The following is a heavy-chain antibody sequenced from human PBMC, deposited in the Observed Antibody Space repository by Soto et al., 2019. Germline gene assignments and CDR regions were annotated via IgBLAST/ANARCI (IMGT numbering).Heavy chain of an antibody. Sequence: LRLSCAAAGFTFSSYAMTWVRQAPGKGLEWVSGVSGTGGSAYYADSVKGRFTISRDKSTNTLYLHMNSLRAEDTAVYYCARGSAYSDYDLEYWGQGTLVTVSS. J-gene: IGHJ4*02. D-gene: IGHD4-17*01. CDR2: VSGTGGSA. CDR3: ARGSAYSDYDLEY. V-gene: IGHV3-23*01. CDR1: GFTFSSYA.